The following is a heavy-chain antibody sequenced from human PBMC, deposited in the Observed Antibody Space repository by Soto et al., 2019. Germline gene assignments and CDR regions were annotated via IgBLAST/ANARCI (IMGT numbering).Heavy chain of an antibody. J-gene: IGHJ4*02. CDR2: ISYDGSNK. CDR3: AKEERDSSGWYYFDY. Sequence: QVQLVESGGGVVQPGRSLRLSCAASGFTFSSYGMHWVRQAPGKGLEWVAVISYDGSNKYYADSVKGRFTISRDNSKNTLYLQMNSLRAEDTAVYCCAKEERDSSGWYYFDYWGQGTLVTVSS. D-gene: IGHD6-19*01. V-gene: IGHV3-30*18. CDR1: GFTFSSYG.